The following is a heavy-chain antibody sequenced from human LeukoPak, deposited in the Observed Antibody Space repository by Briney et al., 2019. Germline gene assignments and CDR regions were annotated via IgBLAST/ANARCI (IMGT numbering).Heavy chain of an antibody. CDR2: IYYSGST. V-gene: IGHV4-39*01. D-gene: IGHD3-10*01. J-gene: IGHJ4*02. CDR3: ARHGAHYYSGSGSYYTTAFDS. Sequence: SETLSLTCTVSGGSISSSSFYWDWIHQPPGKGLEWIAAIYYSGSTYYNPSLKSRVTISVDTSKNQFSLRLSSVTAADTAMYYCARHGAHYYSGSGSYYTTAFDSWGQGTLVTVSS. CDR1: GGSISSSSFY.